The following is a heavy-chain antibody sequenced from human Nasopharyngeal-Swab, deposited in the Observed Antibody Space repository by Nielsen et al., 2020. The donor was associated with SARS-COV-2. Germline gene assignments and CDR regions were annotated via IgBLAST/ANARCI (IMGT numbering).Heavy chain of an antibody. Sequence: WIRQPPGKALEWLANIFSNDEKSYSTSLKSRLTISKDTSKSQVVLTMTNMDPVDTATYYCARTWAVAGGFDPWGQGTLVTVSS. CDR2: IFSNDEK. D-gene: IGHD6-19*01. V-gene: IGHV2-26*01. J-gene: IGHJ5*02. CDR3: ARTWAVAGGFDP.